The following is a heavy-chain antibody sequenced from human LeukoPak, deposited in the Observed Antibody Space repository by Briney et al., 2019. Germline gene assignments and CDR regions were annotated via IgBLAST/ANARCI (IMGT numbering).Heavy chain of an antibody. V-gene: IGHV1-69*05. J-gene: IGHJ3*02. CDR1: GGTFSSYA. CDR2: IIPISGTA. D-gene: IGHD6-19*01. Sequence: ASVKVSCKASGGTFSSYAISWVRQAPGQGLEWMGGIIPISGTANYAQKFQGRVTITTDESTSTAYMGLSSLRSEDTAVYYCARGQSSGWSVNDAFDIWGQGTMVTVSS. CDR3: ARGQSSGWSVNDAFDI.